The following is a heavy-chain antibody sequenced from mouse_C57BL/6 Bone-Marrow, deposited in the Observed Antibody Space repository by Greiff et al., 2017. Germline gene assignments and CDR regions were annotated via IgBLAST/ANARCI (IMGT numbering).Heavy chain of an antibody. D-gene: IGHD1-1*01. V-gene: IGHV3-6*01. CDR1: GYSITSGYY. CDR3: AREIYYYGSSYHFDY. CDR2: ISYDGSN. Sequence: EVKVEESGPGLVKPSQSLSLTCSVTGYSITSGYYWNWIRQFPGNKLEWMGYISYDGSNNYNPSLKNRISITRDTSKNQFFLKLNSVTTEDTATYYCAREIYYYGSSYHFDYWGQGTTLTVSS. J-gene: IGHJ2*01.